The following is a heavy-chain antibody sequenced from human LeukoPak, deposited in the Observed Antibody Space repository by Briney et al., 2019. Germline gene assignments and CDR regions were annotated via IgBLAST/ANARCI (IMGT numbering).Heavy chain of an antibody. CDR2: MNPNSGNT. D-gene: IGHD3-10*01. Sequence: ASVKVSCKASGGTFSSYAISWVRQATGQGLEWMGWMNPNSGNTGYAQKFQGRVTMTRNTSISTAYMELSSLRSEDTAVYYCARGLTLLWFGEYHYGMDVWGQGTTVTVSS. CDR3: ARGLTLLWFGEYHYGMDV. J-gene: IGHJ6*02. CDR1: GGTFSSYA. V-gene: IGHV1-8*02.